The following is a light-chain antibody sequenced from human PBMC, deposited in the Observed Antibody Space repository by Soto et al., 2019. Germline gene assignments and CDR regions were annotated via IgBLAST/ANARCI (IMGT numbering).Light chain of an antibody. CDR3: HQYYSSPTT. CDR1: QSVLXSSNHKNY. Sequence: DIVITQSPDSLSVSLCERATINYKSSQSVLXSSNHKNYFAWYQQKPVKTPQLIXDSXSTRDYGCPDRCSGSGSGTDFTRPISSMQADDGDGYYFHQYYSSPTTFGQGTKVDI. CDR2: SXS. V-gene: IGKV4-1*01. J-gene: IGKJ1*01.